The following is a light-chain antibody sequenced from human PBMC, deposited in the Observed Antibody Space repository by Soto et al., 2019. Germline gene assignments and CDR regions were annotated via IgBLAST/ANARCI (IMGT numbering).Light chain of an antibody. V-gene: IGKV3-15*01. CDR2: GAS. J-gene: IGKJ1*01. CDR3: QQYNNWPPT. CDR1: QSVGSN. Sequence: VLMTQSPATLSVSPGESATLSCRASQSVGSNLAWYQQKPGQAPRLLISGASTRATGVPARFSGSGSGTEFTLTISSLQSDDFAIYHCQQYNNWPPTFGQGTKEEIK.